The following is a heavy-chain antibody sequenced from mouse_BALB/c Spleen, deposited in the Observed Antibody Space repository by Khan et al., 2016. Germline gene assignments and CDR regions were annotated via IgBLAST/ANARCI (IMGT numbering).Heavy chain of an antibody. D-gene: IGHD4-1*01. CDR2: IWGDGST. Sequence: VQLQESGGGLVAPSQSLSITCTVSGFSLTGYGVNWVRQPPGKGLEWLGMIWGDGSTDYNSALKSRLSISKDNSKSQVFLKMNSLQTDDTARYYCARELGHYAMDYWGQGTSVTVSS. CDR3: ARELGHYAMDY. V-gene: IGHV2-6-7*01. J-gene: IGHJ4*01. CDR1: GFSLTGYG.